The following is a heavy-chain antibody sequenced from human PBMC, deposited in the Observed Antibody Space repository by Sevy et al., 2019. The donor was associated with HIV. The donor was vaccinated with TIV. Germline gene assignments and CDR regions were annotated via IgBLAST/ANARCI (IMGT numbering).Heavy chain of an antibody. Sequence: GESLRLSCAASGFAFSTHAMHWVRQAPGKGLEWVAVISYEGTETFYAASVEGRFTISRDNSKNMLSLQINSLRPEDTAVYYWARDGGYSVKWYPLYWGHGTLVTVSS. D-gene: IGHD1-26*01. CDR2: ISYEGTET. CDR3: ARDGGYSVKWYPLY. CDR1: GFAFSTHA. J-gene: IGHJ4*01. V-gene: IGHV3-30-3*01.